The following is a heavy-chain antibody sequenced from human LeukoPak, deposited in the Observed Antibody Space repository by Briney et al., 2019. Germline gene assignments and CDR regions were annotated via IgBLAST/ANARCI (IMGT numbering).Heavy chain of an antibody. CDR1: GGSISSGDYY. J-gene: IGHJ4*02. CDR2: INHSGST. V-gene: IGHV4-39*07. Sequence: SETLSLTCTVSGGSISSGDYYWSWIRQPPGKGLEWIGEINHSGSTNYNPSLKSRVTISVDTSKNQFSLKLSSVTAADTAVYYCARGRYSSYWGQGTLVTVSS. D-gene: IGHD6-19*01. CDR3: ARGRYSSY.